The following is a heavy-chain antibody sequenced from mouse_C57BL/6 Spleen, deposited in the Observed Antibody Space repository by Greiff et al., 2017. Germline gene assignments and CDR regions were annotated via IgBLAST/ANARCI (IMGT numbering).Heavy chain of an antibody. V-gene: IGHV6-3*01. J-gene: IGHJ4*01. CDR2: IRLKSDNYAT. Sequence: EVMLVESGGGLVQPGGSMKLSCVASGFTFSNYWMNWVRQSPEKGLEWVAQIRLKSDNYATHYAESVKGRFTISRDDSKSSVYLQMNNLRAEDTGIYYCTYDYDDAPMDYWGQGTSVTVSS. D-gene: IGHD2-4*01. CDR3: TYDYDDAPMDY. CDR1: GFTFSNYW.